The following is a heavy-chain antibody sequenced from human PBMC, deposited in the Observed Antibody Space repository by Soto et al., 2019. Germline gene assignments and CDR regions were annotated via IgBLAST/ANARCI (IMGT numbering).Heavy chain of an antibody. D-gene: IGHD5-18*01. CDR2: ISGSGGST. CDR3: AKDTAMDTWYYYGIDV. J-gene: IGHJ6*02. V-gene: IGHV3-23*01. Sequence: EVQLLESGGGLVQPGGSLRLSCAASGFTFSSYAMSWVRQAPGKVLEWVSAISGSGGSTYYADSVKGRFTISRDNSKNTLYLQMNRLRAEDTAVYYWAKDTAMDTWYYYGIDVWGQGTTVTVSS. CDR1: GFTFSSYA.